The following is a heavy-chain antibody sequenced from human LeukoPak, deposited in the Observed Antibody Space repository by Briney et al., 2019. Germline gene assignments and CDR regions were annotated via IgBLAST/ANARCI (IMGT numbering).Heavy chain of an antibody. J-gene: IGHJ4*02. CDR1: GYTFTSYD. V-gene: IGHV1-18*01. CDR3: ARWGSSNWWEHLGDY. D-gene: IGHD2-8*02. Sequence: ASVKVSCKASGYTFTSYDINWVRQAPGQGLEWMGWISSHNDNKKYAQKFQDRLTMTTDTSTSTAYMELRSLRSDDTAVYYCARWGSSNWWEHLGDYWGQGTLVTVSP. CDR2: ISSHNDNK.